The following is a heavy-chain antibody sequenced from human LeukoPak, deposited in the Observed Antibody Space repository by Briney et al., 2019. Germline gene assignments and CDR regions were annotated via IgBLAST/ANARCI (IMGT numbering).Heavy chain of an antibody. CDR1: GGSISSGGYY. CDR3: ARGAIVVVPAAWDPRNWFDP. CDR2: IYYSGST. J-gene: IGHJ5*02. Sequence: SETLSLTCTVSGGSISSGGYYWSWIRQHPGKGLEWIGYIYYSGSTYYNPSLKSRVTISVDTSKNQFSLKLSSVTAADTAVYYCARGAIVVVPAAWDPRNWFDPWGQGTLVTVSS. V-gene: IGHV4-31*03. D-gene: IGHD2-2*01.